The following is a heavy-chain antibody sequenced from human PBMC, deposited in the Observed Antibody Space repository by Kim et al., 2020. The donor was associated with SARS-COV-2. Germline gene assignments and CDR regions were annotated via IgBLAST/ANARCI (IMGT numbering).Heavy chain of an antibody. CDR2: IWYDGSNK. J-gene: IGHJ6*02. Sequence: GGSLRLSCAASGFTFSSYGMHWVRQAPGKGLEWVAVIWYDGSNKYYADSVKGRFTISRDNSKNTLYLQMNSLRAEDTAVYYCARGAQQLVPYDDYYYGLYDWGQGTPVTVSS. CDR1: GFTFSSYG. D-gene: IGHD6-13*01. CDR3: ARGAQQLVPYDDYYYGLYD. V-gene: IGHV3-33*01.